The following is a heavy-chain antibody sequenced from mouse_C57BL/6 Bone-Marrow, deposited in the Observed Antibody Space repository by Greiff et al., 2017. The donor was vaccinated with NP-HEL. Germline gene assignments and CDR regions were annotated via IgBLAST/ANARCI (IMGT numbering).Heavy chain of an antibody. J-gene: IGHJ2*01. CDR1: GYAFTNYL. CDR3: ARWRAYYDYGSPYYVDY. Sequence: VQLQQSGAELVRPGTSVKVSCKASGYAFTNYLIEWVKQRPGQGLEWIGVINPGSGGTNYNEKFKGKATLTADKSSSTAYMQLSSLTSEDSAVYFCARWRAYYDYGSPYYVDYWGQGTTLTVSS. V-gene: IGHV1-54*01. CDR2: INPGSGGT. D-gene: IGHD2-4*01.